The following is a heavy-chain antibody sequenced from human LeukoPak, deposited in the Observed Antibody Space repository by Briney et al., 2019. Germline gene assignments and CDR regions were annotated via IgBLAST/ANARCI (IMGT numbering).Heavy chain of an antibody. Sequence: GGSLRLSCAASGVTFSSNYMSWGRQAPGRRVGGGSVIYSGGSTYYSDSVRGRFTISRDNSKNTLYLQMNSLRAEDTAVYYCARAPRKYYYYMDVWGKGTTVTVSS. V-gene: IGHV3-53*05. CDR3: ARAPRKYYYYMDV. J-gene: IGHJ6*03. CDR2: IYSGGST. CDR1: GVTFSSNY.